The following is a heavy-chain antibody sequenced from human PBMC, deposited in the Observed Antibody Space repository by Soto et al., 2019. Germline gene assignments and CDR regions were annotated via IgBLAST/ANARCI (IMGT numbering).Heavy chain of an antibody. D-gene: IGHD1-1*01. CDR1: GFTFARSS. CDR3: ARESEDRNSNFDY. Sequence: RRLSFAASGFTFARSSMNWVRQAPGKGLEWASSISSTTNYIYYGDSMKGRFTISRDNAKNSLYLEMNSLRAEETAVYYCARESEDRNSNFDYWGQGTLVTVSS. CDR2: ISSTTNYI. V-gene: IGHV3-21*06. J-gene: IGHJ4*02.